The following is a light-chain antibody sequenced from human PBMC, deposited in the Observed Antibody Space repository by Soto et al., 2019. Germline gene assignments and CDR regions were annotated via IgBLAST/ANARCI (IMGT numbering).Light chain of an antibody. V-gene: IGKV4-1*01. CDR2: WAS. CDR3: QQYFSTPWT. Sequence: DIVLTQSPASLAVSLGERATINCKSSQSVLYSSNNKNYLTWYQQRPGQPPKLLIYWASTRESGVPDRFSGSGSGTHFTLTISSLQAEDVAVYYCQQYFSTPWTFGPGTKVEI. CDR1: QSVLYSSNNKNY. J-gene: IGKJ1*01.